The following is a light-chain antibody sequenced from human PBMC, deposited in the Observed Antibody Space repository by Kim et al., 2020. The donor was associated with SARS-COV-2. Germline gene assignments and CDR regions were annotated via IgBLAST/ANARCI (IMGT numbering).Light chain of an antibody. V-gene: IGKV1-5*01. J-gene: IGKJ2*01. CDR2: DAS. CDR3: QQYNSYSYT. Sequence: DIQMTQSPSTLSASVRDRVTITCRASQSISGWLAWYQQRPGKAPKLLIYDASSLASGVPSRFSGSGSGTEFTLTISSLQPDDFATYYCQQYNSYSYTFGQGTKLEIK. CDR1: QSISGW.